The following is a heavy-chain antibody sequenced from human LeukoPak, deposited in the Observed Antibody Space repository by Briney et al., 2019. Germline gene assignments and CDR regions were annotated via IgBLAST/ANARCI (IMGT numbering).Heavy chain of an antibody. CDR3: ARGAYDSSGYYFRLLWSILDWFDP. CDR2: INPSGGST. J-gene: IGHJ5*02. Sequence: ASVKVSCKASGYTFTSYYMHWVRQARGQGLEWMGIINPSGGSTSYAQKFQGRVTMTRDTSTSTVYMELSSLRSEDTAVYYCARGAYDSSGYYFRLLWSILDWFDPWGQGTLVTVSS. D-gene: IGHD3-22*01. CDR1: GYTFTSYY. V-gene: IGHV1-46*01.